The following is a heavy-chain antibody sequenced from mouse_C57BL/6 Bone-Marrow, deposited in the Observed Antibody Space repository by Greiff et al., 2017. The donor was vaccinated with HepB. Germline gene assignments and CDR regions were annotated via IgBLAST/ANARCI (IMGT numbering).Heavy chain of an antibody. V-gene: IGHV1-55*01. Sequence: VQLQQPGAELVKPGASVKMSCKASGYTFTSYWITWVKQRPGQGLEWIGDIYPGSGSTNYNEKFKSKATLTVDTSSSTAYMQLSSLTSEDSAVYYCARGAAQVPLLFAYWGQGTLVTVSA. CDR1: GYTFTSYW. J-gene: IGHJ3*01. D-gene: IGHD3-2*02. CDR2: IYPGSGST. CDR3: ARGAAQVPLLFAY.